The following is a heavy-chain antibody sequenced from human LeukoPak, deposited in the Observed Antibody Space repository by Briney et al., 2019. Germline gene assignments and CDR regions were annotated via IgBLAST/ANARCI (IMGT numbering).Heavy chain of an antibody. CDR3: ARPGPTTDYFDY. CDR1: GFSSRRYA. Sequence: GGSLRLSCAASGFSSRRYAMHWVRQAPGKGPEWVSSISSSSSYIYYADSVEGRFTISRDNAKNSLYLQMNSLRAEDTAVYYCARPGPTTDYFDYWGQGTLVTVSS. J-gene: IGHJ4*02. V-gene: IGHV3-21*01. CDR2: ISSSSSYI. D-gene: IGHD4-17*01.